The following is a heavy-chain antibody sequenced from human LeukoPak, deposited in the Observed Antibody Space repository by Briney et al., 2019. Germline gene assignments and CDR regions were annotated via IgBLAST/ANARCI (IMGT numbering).Heavy chain of an antibody. V-gene: IGHV1-18*01. D-gene: IGHD6-19*01. Sequence: ASVKVSCKASGGTFSSYAISWVRQAPGQGLEWMGWISTYSGDTNYAQNLQGRFTMTTDTPTSTAYMELRSLTSDDTAVYYCARCEGSGFYLWGNYFDYWGQGTLVTVSS. CDR1: GGTFSSYA. CDR3: ARCEGSGFYLWGNYFDY. CDR2: ISTYSGDT. J-gene: IGHJ4*02.